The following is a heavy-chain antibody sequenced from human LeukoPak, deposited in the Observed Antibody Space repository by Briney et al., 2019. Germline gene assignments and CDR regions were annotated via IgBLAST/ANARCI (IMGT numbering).Heavy chain of an antibody. D-gene: IGHD2-15*01. Sequence: TGESLKISCKGSGYRFTNYWIGWVRQLPGKGLEWMGIIYPGDSDTRYSPSFQGQVTISADKPISTAYLQWGSLKASDTAMYYCAIGRFCSGGYCYLDYFDYWGQGTLVTVSS. CDR2: IYPGDSDT. J-gene: IGHJ4*02. CDR3: AIGRFCSGGYCYLDYFDY. CDR1: GYRFTNYW. V-gene: IGHV5-51*01.